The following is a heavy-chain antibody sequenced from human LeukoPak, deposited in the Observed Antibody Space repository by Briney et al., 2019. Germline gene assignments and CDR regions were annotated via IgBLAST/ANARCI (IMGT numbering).Heavy chain of an antibody. CDR2: ISSSSSYI. D-gene: IGHD2-21*01. CDR3: ARTPSNQVIGDAFDI. CDR1: GFTFSSYG. V-gene: IGHV3-21*01. Sequence: GGSLRLSCAASGFTFSSYGMHWVRQAPGKGLEWVSSISSSSSYIYYADSVKGRFTISRDNAKNSLYLQMNSLRAEDTAVYYCARTPSNQVIGDAFDIWGQGTMVTVSS. J-gene: IGHJ3*02.